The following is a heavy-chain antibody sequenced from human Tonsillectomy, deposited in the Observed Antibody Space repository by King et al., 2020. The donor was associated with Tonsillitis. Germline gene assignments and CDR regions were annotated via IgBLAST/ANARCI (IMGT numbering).Heavy chain of an antibody. CDR3: ARESSRPAYGDYEGGFDP. CDR2: INPNSGGT. D-gene: IGHD4-17*01. V-gene: IGHV1-2*02. CDR1: GFTFSGYY. J-gene: IGHJ5*02. Sequence: VQLVESGAEVKKPGASVKVSCKASGFTFSGYYMHWVRQAPGQGLEWMGWINPNSGGTNYAQKFQGRVIMTRDTSISTAYMELSRLRSDDTAVYYCARESSRPAYGDYEGGFDPWGQGTLVTVPS.